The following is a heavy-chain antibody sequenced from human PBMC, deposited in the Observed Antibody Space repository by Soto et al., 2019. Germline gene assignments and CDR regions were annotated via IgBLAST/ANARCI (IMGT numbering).Heavy chain of an antibody. V-gene: IGHV4-30-4*01. CDR3: ASTSSFDHSGPAY. J-gene: IGHJ4*02. Sequence: SETLSLTCTVSGGSISSENCYWSWIRQPPGKGLEWIGYIYYSGSTYYNPSLKSRVMISIDTSKNQFSLKLSSVTAADTAVYYLASTSSFDHSGPAYWGQATLV. CDR2: IYYSGST. CDR1: GGSISSENCY. D-gene: IGHD1-26*01.